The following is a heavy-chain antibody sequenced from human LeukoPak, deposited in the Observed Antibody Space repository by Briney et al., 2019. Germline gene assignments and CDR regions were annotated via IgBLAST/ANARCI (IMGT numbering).Heavy chain of an antibody. V-gene: IGHV3-23*01. CDR2: ISGSGGST. CDR1: GFTFSSYA. CDR3: AKDQYYYGSGSYWVDY. Sequence: PGGSLRLFCAASGFTFSSYAMSWVRQAPGKGLEWVPAISGSGGSTYYADSVKGRFTISRDNSKNTLYLQMNSLRAEDTAVYYCAKDQYYYGSGSYWVDYWGQGTLATVSS. D-gene: IGHD3-10*01. J-gene: IGHJ4*02.